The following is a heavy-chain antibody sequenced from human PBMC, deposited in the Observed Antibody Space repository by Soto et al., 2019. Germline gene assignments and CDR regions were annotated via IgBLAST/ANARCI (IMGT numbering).Heavy chain of an antibody. Sequence: QVQLQESGPGLVKPSETLSLTCTVSGGSISSYYWSWIRQPPGKGLEWIGYIYYSGRTKYNPSLTRRVTISVDTSKNQFALKLSSVTAADTAVYYCARWYSYGPFDYWGQGTLVTVSS. CDR2: IYYSGRT. J-gene: IGHJ4*02. V-gene: IGHV4-59*01. D-gene: IGHD5-18*01. CDR1: GGSISSYY. CDR3: ARWYSYGPFDY.